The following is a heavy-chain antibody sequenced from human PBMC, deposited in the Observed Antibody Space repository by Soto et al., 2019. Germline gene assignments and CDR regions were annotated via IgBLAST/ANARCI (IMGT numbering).Heavy chain of an antibody. V-gene: IGHV3-9*01. J-gene: IGHJ3*02. D-gene: IGHD2-2*01. CDR2: ITWNSGTK. Sequence: DGQLVESGGGLVQPGRSLRLSCVASGFSFDHYAMHWVRQAPVKGLEWVAGITWNSGTKDYGNSVKGRFSISRDNAQNSLHLQMNSLGPEDTALYDCARDSEQVRPVALLGASFVIWGQGTLVTVSS. CDR1: GFSFDHYA. CDR3: ARDSEQVRPVALLGASFVI.